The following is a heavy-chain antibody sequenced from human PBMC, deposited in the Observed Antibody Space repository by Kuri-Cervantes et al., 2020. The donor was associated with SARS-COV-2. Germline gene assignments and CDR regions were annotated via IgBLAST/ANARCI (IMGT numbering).Heavy chain of an antibody. D-gene: IGHD6-19*01. CDR1: GFTFSSYW. CDR3: AKDAEQWLVPERNWFDP. CDR2: IWYGGSNK. V-gene: IGHV3-30*02. J-gene: IGHJ5*02. Sequence: GESLKISCAASGFTFSSYWMSWVRQAPGKGLEWVAVIWYGGSNKYYADSVKGRFTISRDNSKNTLYLQMNSLRAEDTAVYYCAKDAEQWLVPERNWFDPWGQGTLVTVSS.